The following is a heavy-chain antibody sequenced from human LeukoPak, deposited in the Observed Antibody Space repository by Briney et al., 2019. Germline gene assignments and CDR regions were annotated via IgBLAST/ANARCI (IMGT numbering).Heavy chain of an antibody. CDR3: ATDLPMVRGVIGLNFDY. Sequence: GASVKVSCKVSGYTLTELSMHWVRQAPGKGLEWMGGFDPEDGETIYAQKFQGRVTMTEDTSTDTAYMELSSLRSEDTAVYYCATDLPMVRGVIGLNFDYWGQGTLVTVSS. V-gene: IGHV1-24*01. D-gene: IGHD3-10*01. CDR2: FDPEDGET. CDR1: GYTLTELS. J-gene: IGHJ4*02.